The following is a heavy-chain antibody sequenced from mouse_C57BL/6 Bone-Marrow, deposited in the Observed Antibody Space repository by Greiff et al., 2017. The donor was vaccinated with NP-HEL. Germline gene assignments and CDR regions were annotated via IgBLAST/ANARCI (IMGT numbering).Heavy chain of an antibody. CDR3: ARSGYYGSSYAY. Sequence: VQLQQSGAELVRPGTSVKVSCKASGYAFTNYLIEWVKQRPGQGLEWIGVINPGGGGTNYNEKFKGKATLTADKSSSTAYMQLSSLTSEDSAVYFCARSGYYGSSYAYWGKGTLVTVSA. D-gene: IGHD1-1*01. CDR2: INPGGGGT. J-gene: IGHJ3*01. V-gene: IGHV1-54*01. CDR1: GYAFTNYL.